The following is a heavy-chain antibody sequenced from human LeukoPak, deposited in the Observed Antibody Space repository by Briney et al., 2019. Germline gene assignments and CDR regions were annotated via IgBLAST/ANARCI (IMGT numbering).Heavy chain of an antibody. V-gene: IGHV1-18*01. CDR3: ARVPSPTRDRTPIVGASHYYYYMDV. Sequence: GASVKVSCKASGYTFTSYGISWVRQAPGQGLEWMGWISAYNGNTNYAQKFQGRVTITADKSTSTAYMELNSLRSEDTAVYYCARVPSPTRDRTPIVGASHYYYYMDVWGKGTTVTVSS. CDR1: GYTFTSYG. D-gene: IGHD1-26*01. CDR2: ISAYNGNT. J-gene: IGHJ6*03.